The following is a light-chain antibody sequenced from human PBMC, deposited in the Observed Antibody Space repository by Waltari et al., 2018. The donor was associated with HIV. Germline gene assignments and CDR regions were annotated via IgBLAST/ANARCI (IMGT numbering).Light chain of an antibody. CDR3: ASWDDSLSGYVV. V-gene: IGLV1-47*01. CDR2: RNN. Sequence: QSVLTQPPSASGTPGQRVTISCSGSSSTIRGNYVYWYQQLPGTAPKLLIYRNNQRPSGVPERFSGSKSGTSASMAISGLRSEDEADYYCASWDDSLSGYVVFGGGTKLTVL. J-gene: IGLJ2*01. CDR1: SSTIRGNY.